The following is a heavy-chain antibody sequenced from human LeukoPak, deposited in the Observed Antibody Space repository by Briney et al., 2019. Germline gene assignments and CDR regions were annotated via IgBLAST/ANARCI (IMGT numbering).Heavy chain of an antibody. V-gene: IGHV4-34*01. CDR1: DVSFTNYY. CDR2: ISHTGNT. J-gene: IGHJ4*02. Sequence: PSETLSLTCAVSDVSFTNYYWTWIRQSPGKGLEWLGEISHTGNTHYNPSLKSRVTVSVDISADTSTTRVSLNLKSVTAANMAIYYCARGPGHSFKYWGQGTRVTVSS. D-gene: IGHD1-1*01. CDR3: ARGPGHSFKY.